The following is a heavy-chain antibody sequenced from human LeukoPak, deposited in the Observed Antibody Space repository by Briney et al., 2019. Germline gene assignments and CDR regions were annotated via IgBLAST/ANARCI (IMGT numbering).Heavy chain of an antibody. V-gene: IGHV4-39*01. CDR1: GVSISSNNYY. D-gene: IGHD6-13*01. Sequence: LSLTCTFSGVSISSNNYYWGWIRQPPGKGLEWIGNIYDSGNTYYNPSLKSRVTISVDTSKNQFSLRLSSVSAADTAVYYCARLPIIAATGTEYWGQGTLVTVSS. CDR3: ARLPIIAATGTEY. J-gene: IGHJ4*02. CDR2: IYDSGNT.